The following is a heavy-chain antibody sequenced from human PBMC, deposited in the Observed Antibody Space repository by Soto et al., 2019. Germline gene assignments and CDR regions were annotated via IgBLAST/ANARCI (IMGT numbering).Heavy chain of an antibody. CDR3: ARGSGVVPAAIDWFDP. J-gene: IGHJ5*02. Sequence: QVQLQESGPGLVKPSQTLSLTCTVSGGSISSGDYYWSWIRQPPGKGLEWIGYIYYSGSTYYNPSLKSRVTISVDTSKNQFPLKLSSVTAADTAVYYCARGSGVVPAAIDWFDPWGQGTLVTVSS. D-gene: IGHD2-2*01. CDR1: GGSISSGDYY. V-gene: IGHV4-30-4*01. CDR2: IYYSGST.